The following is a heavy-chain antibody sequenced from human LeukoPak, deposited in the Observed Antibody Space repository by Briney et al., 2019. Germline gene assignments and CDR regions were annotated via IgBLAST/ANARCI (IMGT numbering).Heavy chain of an antibody. CDR1: GYDFTDYY. J-gene: IGHJ4*02. V-gene: IGHV1-2*02. CDR2: INPNSGGT. CDR3: ARANALYCSSTSCLFDY. Sequence: GASVKVSCKASGYDFTDYYIHCVRQAPGQGLEWMAWINPNSGGTYYAQNFHDRITLTRDTSISTAYMELSRLRSDDTAIYYCARANALYCSSTSCLFDYWGQGTLVTVSS. D-gene: IGHD2-2*01.